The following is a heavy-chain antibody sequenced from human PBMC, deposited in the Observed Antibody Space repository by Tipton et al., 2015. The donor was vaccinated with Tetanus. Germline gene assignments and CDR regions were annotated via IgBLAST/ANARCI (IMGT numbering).Heavy chain of an antibody. V-gene: IGHV5-51*01. Sequence: VQLVQSGGEVKKPGESLKISCKGSGYIFNNYWIGWVRQMPAKGLEWMGIIYTGDSDTRYSPSFQGQVTISVDKSISTAYLQWGSLKASDTSMFYCARAHCSDGVCNFDYWGQGALVTVAS. CDR1: GYIFNNYW. D-gene: IGHD2-8*01. CDR2: IYTGDSDT. J-gene: IGHJ4*02. CDR3: ARAHCSDGVCNFDY.